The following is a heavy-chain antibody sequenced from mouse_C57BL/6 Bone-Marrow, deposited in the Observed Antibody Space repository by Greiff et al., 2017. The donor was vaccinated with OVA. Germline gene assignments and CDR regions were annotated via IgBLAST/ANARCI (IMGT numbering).Heavy chain of an antibody. Sequence: VQLQQSGPELVKPGASVKIPCKASGYTFTDYNMDWVKQSHGKSLEWIGDINPNNGGTIYNQKFKGKATLTVDKSSSTAYMELRSLTSEDTAVYYCAKRGDYDGGRFAYWGLGTLVTVSA. CDR3: AKRGDYDGGRFAY. CDR1: GYTFTDYN. J-gene: IGHJ3*01. CDR2: INPNNGGT. D-gene: IGHD2-4*01. V-gene: IGHV1-18*01.